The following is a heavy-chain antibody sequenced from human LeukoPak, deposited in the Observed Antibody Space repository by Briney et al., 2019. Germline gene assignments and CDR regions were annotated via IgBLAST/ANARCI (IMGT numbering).Heavy chain of an antibody. Sequence: GGSLRLSCAASGFTFTNYAMSWVRQAPGKGLEWVSGMSGRGVSTYYADSVKGRFTISSDNSKNTLYLQMNSLRAEDTAIYYCAKDCNGGNCYIDYWGQGTLVTVSS. CDR3: AKDCNGGNCYIDY. D-gene: IGHD2-15*01. CDR1: GFTFTNYA. V-gene: IGHV3-23*01. J-gene: IGHJ4*02. CDR2: MSGRGVST.